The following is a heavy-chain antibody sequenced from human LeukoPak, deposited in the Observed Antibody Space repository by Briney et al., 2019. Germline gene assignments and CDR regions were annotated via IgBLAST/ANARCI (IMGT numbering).Heavy chain of an antibody. J-gene: IGHJ6*02. CDR1: GYTLTELS. D-gene: IGHD3-22*01. V-gene: IGHV1-24*01. CDR3: ATDRPNYYDTAVVDYYGMDV. CDR2: FDPEDGET. Sequence: ASVKVSCKVSGYTLTELSMHWVRQAPGKGLEWMGGFDPEDGETIYAQKFQGRVTMTEDTSTDTAYMELSSLRSEDTAVYYCATDRPNYYDTAVVDYYGMDVWGQGTTVTVSS.